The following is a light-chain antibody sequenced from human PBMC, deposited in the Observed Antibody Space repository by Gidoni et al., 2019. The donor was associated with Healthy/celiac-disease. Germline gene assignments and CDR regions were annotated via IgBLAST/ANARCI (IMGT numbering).Light chain of an antibody. CDR1: QDISNY. V-gene: IGKV1-33*01. Sequence: DIQMTQSPSSLSASVGDRVTITCQASQDISNYLNWYQQKPGKAPKLLIYDASNLETGVPSRFSGSGSGTDFTFTISSLQPEDIAKYYWQQYGNLPPLTFGGGTKVEIK. CDR2: DAS. CDR3: QQYGNLPPLT. J-gene: IGKJ4*01.